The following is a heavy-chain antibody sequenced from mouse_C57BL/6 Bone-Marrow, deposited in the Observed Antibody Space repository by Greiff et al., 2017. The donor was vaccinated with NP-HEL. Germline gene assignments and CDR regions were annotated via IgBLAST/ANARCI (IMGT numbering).Heavy chain of an antibody. Sequence: VQLQQPGAELVRPGSSVKLSCKASGYTFTSYWMHWVKQRPGQGLEWIGNINPSNGGTNYNEKFKSKATLTVDKSSSTAYMQLSSLTSEDSAVYYCARNGGYVLFDYWGQGTTLTVAS. V-gene: IGHV1-53*01. D-gene: IGHD2-2*01. CDR3: ARNGGYVLFDY. CDR1: GYTFTSYW. CDR2: INPSNGGT. J-gene: IGHJ2*01.